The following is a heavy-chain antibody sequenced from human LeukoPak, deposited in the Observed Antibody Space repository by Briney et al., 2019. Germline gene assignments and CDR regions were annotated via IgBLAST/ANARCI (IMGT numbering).Heavy chain of an antibody. CDR1: GFTFSSYA. Sequence: GGSLRLSCAASGFTFSSYAMHWVRQAPGKGLEWVAVISYDGSNKYYADSVKGRFTISRDNSKNTLYLQMNSLRAEDTAVYYCARDESMSSYYYYGMDVWGQGTTVTVSS. CDR2: ISYDGSNK. CDR3: ARDESMSSYYYYGMDV. V-gene: IGHV3-30-3*01. J-gene: IGHJ6*02. D-gene: IGHD6-6*01.